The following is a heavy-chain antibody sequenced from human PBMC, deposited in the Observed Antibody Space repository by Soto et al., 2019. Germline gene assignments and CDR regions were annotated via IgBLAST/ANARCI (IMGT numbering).Heavy chain of an antibody. J-gene: IGHJ6*02. CDR2: INTYNGNT. CDR1: GYTFTRYG. Sequence: QVQLVQSGAEVKNPGASVKVSCKASGYTFTRYGIGWARQAPGLGLEWMGWINTYNGNTNYAQNVQGRVTLTTNTSTSTANMELRSLRSNDTAIYYCAMVDVYVTPSPQDVWGQGTTVIVSS. D-gene: IGHD3-16*01. V-gene: IGHV1-18*01. CDR3: AMVDVYVTPSPQDV.